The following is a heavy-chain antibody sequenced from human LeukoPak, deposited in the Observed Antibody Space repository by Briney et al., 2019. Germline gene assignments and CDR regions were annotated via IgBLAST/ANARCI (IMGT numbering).Heavy chain of an antibody. D-gene: IGHD1-1*01. CDR2: ISSSGGST. J-gene: IGHJ4*02. Sequence: GGSLRLSCAASGFTFSSYAMSWVRQTPGKGLEWVSTISSSGGSTYSADSVKGRFTISRDNSKNTLYLQMNSLRAEDTAVYYCAKSAAVHLYTSFFDYWGQGTLVTVSS. CDR1: GFTFSSYA. CDR3: AKSAAVHLYTSFFDY. V-gene: IGHV3-23*01.